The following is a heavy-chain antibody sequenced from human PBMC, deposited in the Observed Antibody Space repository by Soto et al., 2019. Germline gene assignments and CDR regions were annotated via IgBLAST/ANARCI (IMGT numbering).Heavy chain of an antibody. CDR1: GGSISSYY. V-gene: IGHV4-59*01. Sequence: PSETLSLTCTVSGGSISSYYWSWIRQPPGKGLEWIGYIYYSGSTNYNPSLKSRVTISVDTSKNQFSLKLSSVTAAGTAVYYCAGEVEAGTSLSYFDYWGQGTLVTVSS. D-gene: IGHD6-19*01. CDR2: IYYSGST. CDR3: AGEVEAGTSLSYFDY. J-gene: IGHJ4*02.